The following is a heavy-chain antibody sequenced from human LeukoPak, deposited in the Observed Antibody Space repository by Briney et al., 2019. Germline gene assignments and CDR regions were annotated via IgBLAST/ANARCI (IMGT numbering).Heavy chain of an antibody. CDR1: GYTFTSYG. CDR3: AREGQWGYYDSSGYYYLAY. CDR2: ISAYNGNT. D-gene: IGHD3-22*01. J-gene: IGHJ4*02. Sequence: GASVKVSCKASGYTFTSYGISWERQAPGQGLEWMGWISAYNGNTNYAQKLQGRVTMTTDTSTSTAYMELRSLRSDDTAVYYCAREGQWGYYDSSGYYYLAYWGQGTLVTVSS. V-gene: IGHV1-18*01.